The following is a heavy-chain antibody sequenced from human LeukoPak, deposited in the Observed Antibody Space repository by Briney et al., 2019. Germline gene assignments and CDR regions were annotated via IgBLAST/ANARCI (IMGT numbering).Heavy chain of an antibody. D-gene: IGHD6-13*01. CDR3: AKDPTPGYSSSWYGVFDY. J-gene: IGHJ4*02. V-gene: IGHV3-48*01. CDR1: GFTFSSYS. Sequence: GGSLRLSCAASGFTFSSYSMNWVRQAPGKGLEWVSYISSSSSTIYYADSVKGRFTISRDNSKNTLYLQMNSLRAEDTAVYYCAKDPTPGYSSSWYGVFDYWGQGTLVTVSS. CDR2: ISSSSSTI.